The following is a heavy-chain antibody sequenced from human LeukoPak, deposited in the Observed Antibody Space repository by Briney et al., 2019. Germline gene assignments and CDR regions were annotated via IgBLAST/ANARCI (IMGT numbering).Heavy chain of an antibody. J-gene: IGHJ4*02. CDR1: GGSIKSYY. CDR2: IYDSGST. D-gene: IGHD2-8*02. V-gene: IGHV4-59*12. Sequence: SETLSLTCTVSGGSIKSYYWSWIRQPPGKGLEWIGNIYDSGSTNYNPSLKSRVTISVDTSKNQFSLKLSSVTAADTAVYYCARGGGWRNKYFDYWGQGTLVTVSS. CDR3: ARGGGWRNKYFDY.